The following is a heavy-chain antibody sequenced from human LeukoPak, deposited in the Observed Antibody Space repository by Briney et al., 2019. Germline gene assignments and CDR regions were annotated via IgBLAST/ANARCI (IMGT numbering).Heavy chain of an antibody. Sequence: GGSLRLSCAASGFTFSNYSMNWVRQAPGKGLEWVSSISSSSSYIYYADSVKGRFTISRDNAKNSLYLQMNSLRAEDTAVYYCARGGPNPTYYDFWSGYYAHHYYFDYWGQGTLVTVSS. CDR2: ISSSSSYI. J-gene: IGHJ4*02. D-gene: IGHD3-3*01. CDR1: GFTFSNYS. V-gene: IGHV3-21*01. CDR3: ARGGPNPTYYDFWSGYYAHHYYFDY.